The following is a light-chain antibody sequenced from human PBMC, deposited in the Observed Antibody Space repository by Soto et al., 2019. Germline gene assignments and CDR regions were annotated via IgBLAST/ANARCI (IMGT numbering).Light chain of an antibody. CDR3: QQSYSTPPMYT. J-gene: IGKJ2*01. CDR1: QSISSY. CDR2: AAS. V-gene: IGKV1-39*01. Sequence: DIQMTQSPSSLSASVGDRVTITCRASQSISSYVNWYQQKPGKAPKLLIYAASSLQSGVPSRFSVSGSGTDFTLTISSLQPEEFATYYCQQSYSTPPMYTFGQGTKLEIK.